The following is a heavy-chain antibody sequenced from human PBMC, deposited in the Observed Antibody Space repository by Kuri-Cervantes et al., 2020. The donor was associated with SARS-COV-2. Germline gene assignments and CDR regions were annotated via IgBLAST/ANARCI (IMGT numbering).Heavy chain of an antibody. CDR3: ARPQLGAWYFDL. V-gene: IGHV3-7*01. J-gene: IGHJ2*01. CDR2: IKQDGSEK. CDR1: GFTFSSYW. D-gene: IGHD7-27*01. Sequence: GESLKISCAASGFTFSSYWMSWVRQAPGKGLEWVANIKQDGSEKYYVGSVKGRFTISRDNAKNSLYLQMNSLRAEDTAVYYCARPQLGAWYFDLWGRGTLVTVSS.